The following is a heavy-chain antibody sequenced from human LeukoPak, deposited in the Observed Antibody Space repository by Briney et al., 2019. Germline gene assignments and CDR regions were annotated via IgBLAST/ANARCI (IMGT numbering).Heavy chain of an antibody. D-gene: IGHD2-2*01. CDR2: TYYRSTWYN. V-gene: IGHV6-1*01. CDR1: GDSVSSNSVT. CDR3: ARRLTQYDCFDP. J-gene: IGHJ5*02. Sequence: SQTLSLTCAISGDSVSSNSVTWNRIRQSPSRGLEWLGRTYYRSTWYNDYAVSVRGRITVNPDASKNQFSLHLNSVTPEDTAVYYCARRLTQYDCFDPWGQGILVTVSS.